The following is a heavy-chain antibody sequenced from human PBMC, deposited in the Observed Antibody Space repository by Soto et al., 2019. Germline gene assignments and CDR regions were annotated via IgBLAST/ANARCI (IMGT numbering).Heavy chain of an antibody. CDR2: ISAYNGNT. D-gene: IGHD2-2*01. Sequence: QVQLVQSGAEVKKPGASVKVSCKASGYTFTSYGISWVRQAPGQGLEWMGWISAYNGNTNYAQKLQGRVTMTTDTSTSTAYMELSSLRSDDTAVYYCARAGGCSSTSCYLWYYYYGMDAWGQGTTVTVSS. V-gene: IGHV1-18*01. J-gene: IGHJ6*02. CDR1: GYTFTSYG. CDR3: ARAGGCSSTSCYLWYYYYGMDA.